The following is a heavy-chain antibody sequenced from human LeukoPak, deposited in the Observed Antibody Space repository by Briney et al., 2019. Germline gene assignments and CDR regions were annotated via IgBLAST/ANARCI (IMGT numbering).Heavy chain of an antibody. CDR2: IYHDGST. J-gene: IGHJ4*02. CDR3: ARDRGGYTYSHDY. Sequence: SENLSLTCAVSGGSISSNNWWIWVRQSPEKGLEWIGEIYHDGSTNYNPSLKSRVTISMDKSKNQLSLKLNFVTAADTAVYYCARDRGGYTYSHDYWGQGTLVTVSS. CDR1: GGSISSNNW. V-gene: IGHV4-4*02. D-gene: IGHD5-18*01.